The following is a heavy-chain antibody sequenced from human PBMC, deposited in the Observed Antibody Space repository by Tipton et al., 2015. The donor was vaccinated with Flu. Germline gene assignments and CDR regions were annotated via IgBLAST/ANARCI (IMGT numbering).Heavy chain of an antibody. CDR1: GFSFSSYW. CDR3: ARAMDV. CDR2: IKQDGSVK. V-gene: IGHV3-7*01. Sequence: SLRLSCAVSGFSFSSYWMSWVRQAPGKGLEWVANIKQDGSVKYYVDSVKGRFTISRDNAKNSLYLQMNSLRAEDTAVYYCARAMDVWGKGTTVTVSS. J-gene: IGHJ6*03.